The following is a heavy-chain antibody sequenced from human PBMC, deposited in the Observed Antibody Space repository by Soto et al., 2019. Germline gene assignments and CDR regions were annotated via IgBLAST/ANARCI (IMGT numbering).Heavy chain of an antibody. CDR3: VIWPADY. Sequence: PGGSLRLSCAASGFKFSNYAMSWVRQAPGKGLEWVSYISSSSSYTNYADSVKGRFTISRDNAKNPLYLQMNSLRAEDTAVYYCVIWPADYWGQGTLVTVSS. CDR1: GFKFSNYA. CDR2: ISSSSSYT. J-gene: IGHJ4*02. V-gene: IGHV3-11*06. D-gene: IGHD3-10*01.